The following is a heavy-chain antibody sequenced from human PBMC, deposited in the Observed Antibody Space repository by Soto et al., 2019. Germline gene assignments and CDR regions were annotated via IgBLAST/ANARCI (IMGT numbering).Heavy chain of an antibody. J-gene: IGHJ5*02. CDR1: GGSISSSSYY. CDR3: ARHHGGFSTIVGVVISPSSNWFDP. V-gene: IGHV4-39*01. D-gene: IGHD3-3*01. Sequence: QLQLQESGPGLVKPSETLSLTCTVSGGSISSSSYYWGWIRQPPGKGLEWIGSIYYSGSTYYNPSLKSRGTISVDTSQNQCALQLSSVTAADTAVYYCARHHGGFSTIVGVVISPSSNWFDPWGQGTLVTVSS. CDR2: IYYSGST.